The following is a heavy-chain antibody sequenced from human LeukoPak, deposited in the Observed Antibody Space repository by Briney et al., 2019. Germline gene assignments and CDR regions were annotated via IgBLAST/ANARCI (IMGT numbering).Heavy chain of an antibody. J-gene: IGHJ4*02. Sequence: PGRSLRLSCAASGFTFSSYSMNWVRQAPGKGLEWVSYISSSSSTIYYADSVKGRFTISRDNAKNSLYLQMNSLRAEDTAVYYCARTSGRNWGQEMGLQFDYWGQGTLVTVSS. D-gene: IGHD7-27*01. CDR2: ISSSSSTI. CDR1: GFTFSSYS. CDR3: ARTSGRNWGQEMGLQFDY. V-gene: IGHV3-48*01.